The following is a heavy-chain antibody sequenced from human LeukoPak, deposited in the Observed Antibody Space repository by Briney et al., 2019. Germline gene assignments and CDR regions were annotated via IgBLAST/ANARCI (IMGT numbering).Heavy chain of an antibody. D-gene: IGHD3-22*01. CDR3: ARAYYYDSSGYSHDAFDI. CDR2: INSDGSST. CDR1: GFTFSGYW. J-gene: IGHJ3*02. V-gene: IGHV3-74*01. Sequence: GGSLRLSCAASGFTFSGYWMHWVRQAPGKGLVWVSRINSDGSSTSYADSVKGRFTISRDNAKNTLYLQMNSLRAEDTAVYYCARAYYYDSSGYSHDAFDIWGQGTMVTVSS.